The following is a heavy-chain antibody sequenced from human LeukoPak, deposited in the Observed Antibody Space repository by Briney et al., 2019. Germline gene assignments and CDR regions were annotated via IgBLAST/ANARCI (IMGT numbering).Heavy chain of an antibody. CDR3: ARDLGYTSESYGDY. V-gene: IGHV1-18*01. D-gene: IGHD3-10*01. Sequence: ASVKVSCKASGYTFASYGISWVRQAPGQGLEWMGWISAYNGNTNYAQNLQGRVTMTTDTSTNTAYMELRSLECDDTAVYYCARDLGYTSESYGDYWGQGTLVTVSS. CDR2: ISAYNGNT. CDR1: GYTFASYG. J-gene: IGHJ4*02.